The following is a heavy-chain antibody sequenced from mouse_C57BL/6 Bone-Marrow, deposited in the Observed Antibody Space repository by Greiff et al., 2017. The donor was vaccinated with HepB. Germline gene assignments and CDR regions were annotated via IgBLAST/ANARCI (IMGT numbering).Heavy chain of an antibody. J-gene: IGHJ1*03. V-gene: IGHV1-39*01. CDR1: GYSFTDYN. D-gene: IGHD2-10*01. CDR2: INPNYGTT. Sequence: EVKLMESGPELVKPGASVKISCKASGYSFTDYNMNWVKQSNGKSLEWIGVINPNYGTTSYNQKFKGKATLTVDQSSSTAYMQLNSLTSEDSAVYYCARSPYYGNFDWYFDVWGTGTTVTVSS. CDR3: ARSPYYGNFDWYFDV.